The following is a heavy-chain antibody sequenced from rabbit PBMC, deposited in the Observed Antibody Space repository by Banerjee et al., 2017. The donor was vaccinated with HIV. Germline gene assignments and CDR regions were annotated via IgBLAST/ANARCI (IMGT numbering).Heavy chain of an antibody. Sequence: QQQLEESGGGLVKPEGSLTLTCTASGFSFSNKYVMCWVRQAPGKGLEWIACINTISGDTVYVTWAKGRFTISKASWTTVTLQMTSLTAADTASYFCARGAGHADYGDASLWGQGTLVTVS. CDR1: GFSFSNKYV. CDR3: ARGAGHADYGDASL. D-gene: IGHD2-1*01. CDR2: INTISGDT. J-gene: IGHJ4*01. V-gene: IGHV1S45*01.